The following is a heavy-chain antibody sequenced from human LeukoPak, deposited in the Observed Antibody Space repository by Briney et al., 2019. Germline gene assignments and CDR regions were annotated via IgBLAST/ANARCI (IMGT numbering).Heavy chain of an antibody. CDR2: VNHSGST. CDR1: GGSFSGYY. V-gene: IGHV4-34*01. D-gene: IGHD2-2*01. CDR3: ARGIVVPAAIRNWFDP. Sequence: ETLSLTCAVYGGSFSGYYWSWIRQPPGKGLEWIGEVNHSGSTNYNPSLKSRVTISVDTSKNQFSLKLSSVTAADTAVYYCARGIVVPAAIRNWFDPWGQGTLVTVSS. J-gene: IGHJ5*02.